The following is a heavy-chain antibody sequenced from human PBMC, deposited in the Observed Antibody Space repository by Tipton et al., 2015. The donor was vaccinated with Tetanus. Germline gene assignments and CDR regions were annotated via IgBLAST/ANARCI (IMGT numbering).Heavy chain of an antibody. Sequence: VQLVQSGAEVKKPGESLKISCKASGHNSRSYWISWVRQMPGKGLEWMGIIYPGDSDATYSPSFQGQVTISADKSISTAYLQWTSLKASDTAIYYCAKGDPGNFDSWGQGTQVIVSS. CDR2: IYPGDSDA. CDR1: GHNSRSYW. D-gene: IGHD3-9*01. V-gene: IGHV5-51*01. J-gene: IGHJ4*02. CDR3: AKGDPGNFDS.